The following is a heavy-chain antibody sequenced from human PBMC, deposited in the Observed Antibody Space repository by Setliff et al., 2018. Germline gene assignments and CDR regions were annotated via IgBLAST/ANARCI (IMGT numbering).Heavy chain of an antibody. J-gene: IGHJ5*02. CDR1: GFTISRHA. V-gene: IGHV3-30*07. CDR3: VPGIATAGKVS. Sequence: PGGSLRLSCAASGFTISRHAVHWVRQAPGKGLEWVAVLSYDGSNKFYADSVKGRFTISRDNAKNSLYLQMNSLRAEDTAVYYCVPGIATAGKVSWGQGTLVTVSS. D-gene: IGHD6-13*01. CDR2: LSYDGSNK.